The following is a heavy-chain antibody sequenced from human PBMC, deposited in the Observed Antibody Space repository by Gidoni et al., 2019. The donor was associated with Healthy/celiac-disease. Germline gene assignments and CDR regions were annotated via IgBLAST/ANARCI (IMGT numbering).Heavy chain of an antibody. CDR2: IYYSGST. J-gene: IGHJ2*01. V-gene: IGHV4-31*03. CDR1: GGSISSGGYY. CDR3: ARSPDSSSWAWYFDL. D-gene: IGHD6-13*01. Sequence: QVHLQESGPGLVKPSQTLSLTCTVAGGSISSGGYYWIWIRQHPGKGLEWLGYIYYSGSTYYNPSLKSRVTISVDTYKNQFSLKLSSVTAADTAVYYCARSPDSSSWAWYFDLWGRGTLVTVSS.